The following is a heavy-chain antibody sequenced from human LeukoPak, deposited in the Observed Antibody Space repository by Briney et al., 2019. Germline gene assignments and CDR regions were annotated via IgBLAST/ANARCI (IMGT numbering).Heavy chain of an antibody. CDR1: GFTFSSYA. D-gene: IGHD3-10*01. CDR3: ANVYYFGSGTYESRNFDY. CDR2: ISGGGGST. Sequence: PGGSLRLSCAASGFTFSSYAMSWVRQGPGKGLEWVSAISGGGGSTYYADSVTGRFTISRDNSKNTLYLQMNGLRAEDTAVYYCANVYYFGSGTYESRNFDYWGQGILVTVSS. V-gene: IGHV3-23*01. J-gene: IGHJ4*02.